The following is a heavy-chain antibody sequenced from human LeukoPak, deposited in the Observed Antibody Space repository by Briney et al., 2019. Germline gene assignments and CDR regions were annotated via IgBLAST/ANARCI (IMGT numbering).Heavy chain of an antibody. CDR3: AREGLVVITHFDY. CDR2: IIPILGIA. J-gene: IGHJ4*02. V-gene: IGHV1-69*04. D-gene: IGHD3-22*01. Sequence: GASVKVSCKASGGTFSSYAISWVRQAPGQGLEWMGRIIPILGIANYAQKFQGRVTITADKSTSTSYMELSSLRSEDTAVYYCAREGLVVITHFDYWGQGTLVTVSS. CDR1: GGTFSSYA.